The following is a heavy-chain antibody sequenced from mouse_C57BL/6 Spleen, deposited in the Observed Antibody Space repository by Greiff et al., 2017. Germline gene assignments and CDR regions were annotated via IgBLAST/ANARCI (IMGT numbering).Heavy chain of an antibody. D-gene: IGHD1-1*01. CDR1: GYAFSSYW. V-gene: IGHV1-80*01. CDR2: IYPGDGDT. Sequence: LQESGASVKISCKASGYAFSSYWMNWVKQRPGKGLEWIGQIYPGDGDTNYNGKFKGKATLTADKSSSTAYMQLSSLTSEDSAVYFCARRYYDAMDYWGQGTSVTVSS. J-gene: IGHJ4*01. CDR3: ARRYYDAMDY.